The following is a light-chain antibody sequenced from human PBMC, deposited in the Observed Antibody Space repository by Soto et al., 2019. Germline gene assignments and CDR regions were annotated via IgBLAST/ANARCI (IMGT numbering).Light chain of an antibody. Sequence: EIVLTLSPVTVSLSPGERSTLSCRASQSVSSGYLVWYQQKPGQAPRLLIYGASSRATGIPDRFSGSGSGTDFTLTINSLQPEDFAVYYCQHDYNLPIPFGQGTRLEI. J-gene: IGKJ5*01. V-gene: IGKV3D-7*01. CDR2: GAS. CDR1: QSVSSGY. CDR3: QHDYNLPIP.